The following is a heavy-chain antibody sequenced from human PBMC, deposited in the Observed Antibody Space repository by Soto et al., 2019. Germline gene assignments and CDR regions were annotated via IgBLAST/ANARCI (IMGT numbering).Heavy chain of an antibody. Sequence: GGSLRLSCAASGFPFSYYWMHWVRQAPGQGLVWVSRIHSDGSSTTYADSVKGRFTISRDNAKNTLYLQMNSLRAEDTAVYYCARGDRGAFDLWGQGTMVTVSS. D-gene: IGHD2-21*02. CDR1: GFPFSYYW. V-gene: IGHV3-74*01. J-gene: IGHJ3*01. CDR3: ARGDRGAFDL. CDR2: IHSDGSST.